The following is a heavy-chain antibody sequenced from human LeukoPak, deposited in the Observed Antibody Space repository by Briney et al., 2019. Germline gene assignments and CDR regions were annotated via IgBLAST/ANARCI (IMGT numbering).Heavy chain of an antibody. J-gene: IGHJ5*02. Sequence: ASVKVSCKASGYTFTSYDINWVRQATRQGLEWMGWTNPNSGNTGYAQKFQGRVTMTRNTSISTAYMELSSLRSEDTAVYYCARVPYYYDSSGYHNWFDPWGQGTLVTVSS. D-gene: IGHD3-22*01. CDR3: ARVPYYYDSSGYHNWFDP. V-gene: IGHV1-8*01. CDR2: TNPNSGNT. CDR1: GYTFTSYD.